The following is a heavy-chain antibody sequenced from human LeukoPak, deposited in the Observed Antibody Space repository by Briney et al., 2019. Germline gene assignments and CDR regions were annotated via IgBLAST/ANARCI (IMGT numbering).Heavy chain of an antibody. J-gene: IGHJ4*02. D-gene: IGHD3-16*01. CDR2: ISSSSSYI. CDR3: AREEEAGGRNYFDY. V-gene: IGHV3-21*01. CDR1: GFTSSSYS. Sequence: PGGSLRLSCAASGFTSSSYSMNWVRQAPGKGLEWVSSISSSSSYIYYADSVKGRFTISRDNAKNSLCLQMNSLRAEDTAVYYCAREEEAGGRNYFDYWGQGTLVTVSS.